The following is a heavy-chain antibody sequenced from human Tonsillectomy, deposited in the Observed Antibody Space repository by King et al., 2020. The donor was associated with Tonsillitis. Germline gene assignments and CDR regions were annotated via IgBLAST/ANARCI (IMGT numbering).Heavy chain of an antibody. Sequence: TLKESGPTLVKPTQTLTLTCTFSGFSLGTPGEGVGWIRQPPGKALEWLALIYWDDDKRYSPSLKTRLTITKDTSKTQVVLTVTNLHPVDTATYYCAPRPFDGEVFDYWGQGTRVTVSS. CDR3: APRPFDGEVFDY. V-gene: IGHV2-5*02. CDR1: GFSLGTPGEG. J-gene: IGHJ4*02. CDR2: IYWDDDK. D-gene: IGHD3-10*01.